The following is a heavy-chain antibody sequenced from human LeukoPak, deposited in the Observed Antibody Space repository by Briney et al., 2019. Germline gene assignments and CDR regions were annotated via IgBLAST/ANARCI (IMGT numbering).Heavy chain of an antibody. Sequence: AGGSLRLSXAASGFTFRIYLMHWVRQPPGKGLVWVSRINSEGSSTNYADYEKGRFTISRDHAKITLYLQMNSLRAEDTAVYYCARDYSLEVDYWGQGTLVTVSS. V-gene: IGHV3-74*01. J-gene: IGHJ4*02. CDR1: GFTFRIYL. D-gene: IGHD1-26*01. CDR3: ARDYSLEVDY. CDR2: INSEGSST.